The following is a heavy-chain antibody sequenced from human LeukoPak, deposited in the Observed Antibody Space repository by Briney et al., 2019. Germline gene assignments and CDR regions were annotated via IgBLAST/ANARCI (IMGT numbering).Heavy chain of an antibody. CDR3: ARDLRYPFGGFDP. D-gene: IGHD3-9*01. J-gene: IGHJ5*02. Sequence: ASVKVSCKASGYTFTGYYMHWVRQAPGQGLEWMGWIKPNSGGTNYAQKFQGRVTMNRDTSISTAYMELSRLRSDDTAVYYCARDLRYPFGGFDPWGQGTLVTVSS. CDR1: GYTFTGYY. V-gene: IGHV1-2*02. CDR2: IKPNSGGT.